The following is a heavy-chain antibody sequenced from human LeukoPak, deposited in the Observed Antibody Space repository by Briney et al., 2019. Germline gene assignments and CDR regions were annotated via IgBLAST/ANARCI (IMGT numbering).Heavy chain of an antibody. Sequence: SVKVSCKASGGTFSSYAISWVRQAPGQGLEWMGGIIPIFGTANYAQKFQGRVTITADESTSTAYMELSSLRSEDTAVYYCARPPIAVAGTAYFQHWGEGTLATVSS. CDR3: ARPPIAVAGTAYFQH. D-gene: IGHD6-19*01. V-gene: IGHV1-69*13. CDR1: GGTFSSYA. J-gene: IGHJ1*01. CDR2: IIPIFGTA.